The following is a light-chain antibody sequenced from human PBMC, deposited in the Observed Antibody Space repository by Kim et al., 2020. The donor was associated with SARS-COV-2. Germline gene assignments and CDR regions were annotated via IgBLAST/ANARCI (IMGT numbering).Light chain of an antibody. V-gene: IGKV1-5*01. CDR2: DAS. CDR1: QNINNY. J-gene: IGKJ1*01. CDR3: QQYNYYWT. Sequence: SASVGDTVTITCRASQNINNYLVWYQQKPGKAPKVLIYDASSLESGVPSRFSGSVSGTEFTLNINSLQPDDFATYYCQQYNYYWTFGQGTKVDIK.